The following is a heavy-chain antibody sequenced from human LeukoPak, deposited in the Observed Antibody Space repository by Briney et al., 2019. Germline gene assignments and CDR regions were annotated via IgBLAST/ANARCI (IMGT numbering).Heavy chain of an antibody. CDR1: GGSISGSDNY. Sequence: SETLSLTCSVSGGSISGSDNYWGWIRQSPGKGLEWIGSIFYDGTTFYSPSLRSRVSISVDTSKNHCSLRLNSVSAADTAVYYCARHTLVTSISTYNWFDPWGQGTLVTVSS. CDR2: IFYDGTT. D-gene: IGHD2-21*02. J-gene: IGHJ5*02. CDR3: ARHTLVTSISTYNWFDP. V-gene: IGHV4-39*01.